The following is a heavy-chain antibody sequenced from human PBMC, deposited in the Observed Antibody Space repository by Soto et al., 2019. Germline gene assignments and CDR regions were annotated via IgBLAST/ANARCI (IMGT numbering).Heavy chain of an antibody. D-gene: IGHD5-18*01. CDR1: GGSISSYY. CDR2: IYYSGST. V-gene: IGHV4-59*12. J-gene: IGHJ4*02. CDR3: AREFRAMAPEY. Sequence: SETLSLTCTVSGGSISSYYWSWIRQPPGKGLEWIGYIYYSGSTNYNPSVKGRFTISRDNSKNTLYLQMNSLRAEDTAVYYCAREFRAMAPEYWGQGTLVTVSS.